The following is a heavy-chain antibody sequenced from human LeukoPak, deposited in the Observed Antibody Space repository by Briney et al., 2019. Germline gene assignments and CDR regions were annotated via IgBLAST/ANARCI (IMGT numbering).Heavy chain of an antibody. Sequence: PSETLSLTCTVSGGSISSSSYSWGWIRQPPGKGLEWIGSIYYSGSTYYNPSLKSRVTISVDTSKNQSSLKLSSVTAADTAVYYCARHGTMVRLRYFDYWGQGTLVTVSS. J-gene: IGHJ4*02. CDR1: GGSISSSSYS. V-gene: IGHV4-39*01. CDR3: ARHGTMVRLRYFDY. CDR2: IYYSGST. D-gene: IGHD3-10*01.